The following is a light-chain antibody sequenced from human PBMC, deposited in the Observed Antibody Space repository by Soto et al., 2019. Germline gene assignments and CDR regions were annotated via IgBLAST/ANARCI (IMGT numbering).Light chain of an antibody. Sequence: SALTQPPSASGSAGQSVTISCTGTSTDVGGYNYVSWYQQHPGKAPKLMIYEVSKRPSGVPDRFSGSKSGNTASLTVSGLQAEDEADYYCSSYAGNNIHYVFGTGTKLTVL. V-gene: IGLV2-8*01. J-gene: IGLJ1*01. CDR1: STDVGGYNY. CDR3: SSYAGNNIHYV. CDR2: EVS.